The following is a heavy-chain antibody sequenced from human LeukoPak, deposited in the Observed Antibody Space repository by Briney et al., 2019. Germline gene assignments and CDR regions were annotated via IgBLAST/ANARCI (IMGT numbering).Heavy chain of an antibody. CDR3: ASGDANTAAAFDI. J-gene: IGHJ3*02. CDR2: IYTSGST. CDR1: GGSISSYY. D-gene: IGHD4-17*01. V-gene: IGHV4-4*07. Sequence: KPSETLSLTCTVSGGSISSYYWSWIRQPAGKGLEWIGRIYTSGSTKCNPSLESQVTMSVDTSKNQVSLRLSSVTAADTAVYYCASGDANTAAAFDIWGQGTMVTVSS.